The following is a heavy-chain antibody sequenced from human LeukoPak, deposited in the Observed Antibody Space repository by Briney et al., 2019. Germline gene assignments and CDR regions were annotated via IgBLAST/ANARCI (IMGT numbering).Heavy chain of an antibody. CDR1: GYTFTGYY. CDR2: INPNSGGT. J-gene: IGHJ5*02. CDR3: ARGAYGDYGWFDP. V-gene: IGHV1-2*02. D-gene: IGHD4-17*01. Sequence: ASVKVSCKASGYTFTGYYMHWVRQAPGQGLEWMGWINPNSGGTNYAQKFQGRVTMTRDTSINTAYMELSRLRSDDTAVYYCARGAYGDYGWFDPWGQGTLVTVSS.